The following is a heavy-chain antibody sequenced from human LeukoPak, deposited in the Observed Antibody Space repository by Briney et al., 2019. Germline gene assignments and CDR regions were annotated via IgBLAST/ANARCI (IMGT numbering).Heavy chain of an antibody. CDR3: ARGRTGAARPVFSPYYMDV. D-gene: IGHD6-6*01. Sequence: GASVKVSCKASGYTFTGYYMHWVRQAPGQGLEWMGWINPNSGGTNYAQKFQGRVTMTRDTSISTAYMELSRLRSDDTAVYYCARGRTGAARPVFSPYYMDVWGKGTTVTVSS. CDR1: GYTFTGYY. J-gene: IGHJ6*03. V-gene: IGHV1-2*02. CDR2: INPNSGGT.